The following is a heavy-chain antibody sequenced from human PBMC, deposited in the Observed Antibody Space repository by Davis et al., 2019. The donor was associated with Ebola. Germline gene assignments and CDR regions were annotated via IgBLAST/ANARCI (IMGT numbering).Heavy chain of an antibody. CDR3: ARRYRSDSYSLHGMDV. V-gene: IGHV4-30-2*03. J-gene: IGHJ6*02. Sequence: MPSETLSLTCTVSGGSVTSGGYSWSWIRRPPGKGLEWIGSVYYTGSTYYSPSLKSRVTISVDTSKNQFSLNLRSVTAADTAVFYCARRYRSDSYSLHGMDVWGQGTTVTVSS. CDR1: GGSVTSGGYS. D-gene: IGHD6-25*01. CDR2: VYYTGST.